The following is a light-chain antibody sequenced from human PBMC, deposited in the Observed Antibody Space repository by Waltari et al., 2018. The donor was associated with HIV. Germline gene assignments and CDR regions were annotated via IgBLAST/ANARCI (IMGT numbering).Light chain of an antibody. J-gene: IGLJ2*01. V-gene: IGLV1-51*02. CDR2: EKT. CDR3: ATWDSILTAGV. Sequence: QSVLTQPPSVSAAPGQKVTISCSGSSSNIENNYVSWYQQLPGTAPKLLIYEKTRRPSGIPDRISGSKSGTSATLGITRLQTGDEADYYCATWDSILTAGVFGGGTKLTVL. CDR1: SSNIENNY.